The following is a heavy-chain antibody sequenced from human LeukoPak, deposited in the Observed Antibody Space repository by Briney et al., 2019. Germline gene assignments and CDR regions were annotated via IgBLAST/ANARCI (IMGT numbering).Heavy chain of an antibody. CDR3: TKDSVAMVTTSDY. Sequence: SLRLSCAASGFTFHDYAMHWVRQAPGKGLEWVSGISWNSGIIGHADSVKGRFTTSRDNAKNSLYLQMNSLRPEDTALYYCTKDSVAMVTTSDYWGQGTLVTVSS. CDR1: GFTFHDYA. CDR2: ISWNSGII. J-gene: IGHJ4*02. D-gene: IGHD5-18*01. V-gene: IGHV3-9*01.